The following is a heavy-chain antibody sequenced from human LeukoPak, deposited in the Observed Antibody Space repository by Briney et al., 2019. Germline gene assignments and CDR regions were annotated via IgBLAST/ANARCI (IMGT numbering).Heavy chain of an antibody. D-gene: IGHD6-19*01. CDR2: ISRSGSTI. J-gene: IGHJ4*02. V-gene: IGHV3-48*03. Sequence: GGSLRLSCAASGFTFSSYEMNWVRQAPGKGLEWVSYISRSGSTIFSADSVKGRFTISRDNSNNTLYLLMNSLRAEDTAVYFCAKYMSSGYWGQGTLVTVSS. CDR1: GFTFSSYE. CDR3: AKYMSSGY.